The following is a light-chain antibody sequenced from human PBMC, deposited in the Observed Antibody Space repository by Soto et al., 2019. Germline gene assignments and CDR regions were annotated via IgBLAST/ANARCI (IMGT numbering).Light chain of an antibody. CDR2: GAS. Sequence: IVLTQSPGTLSSSPGERATLSCRASQSVSTSNLAWYQQRPGQAPRLLIYGASRRATGIPDRFSGSGSGTDFTFTISRLEPEDLAVYYCQQYDNSVWTFGQGTKVEIK. CDR1: QSVSTSN. J-gene: IGKJ1*01. CDR3: QQYDNSVWT. V-gene: IGKV3-20*01.